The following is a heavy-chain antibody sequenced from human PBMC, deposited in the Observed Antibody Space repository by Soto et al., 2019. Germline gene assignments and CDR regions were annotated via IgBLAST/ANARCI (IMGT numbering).Heavy chain of an antibody. V-gene: IGHV3-23*01. CDR2: ISGSGGST. Sequence: GGSLRLSCAASGFTLSSYAMSWVRQAPVPGLEWVSAISGSGGSTYYADSVKGRFTISRDNSKNTLYLQMNSLRAEDTAVYYCAKDSPGYDILTGSRDYWGQGTLVTVSS. D-gene: IGHD3-9*01. J-gene: IGHJ4*02. CDR1: GFTLSSYA. CDR3: AKDSPGYDILTGSRDY.